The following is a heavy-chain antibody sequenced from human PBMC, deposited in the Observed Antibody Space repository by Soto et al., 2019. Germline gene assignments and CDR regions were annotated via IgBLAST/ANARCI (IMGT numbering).Heavy chain of an antibody. Sequence: PGGSLRLSCAASGFTFSSYGMHWVRQAPGKGLEWVAVIWYDGSNKYYADSVKGRFTISRDNSKNTLYLQMNSLRAEDTAVYYCARDGYRARPSWFDPWGQGTLVTVFS. CDR3: ARDGYRARPSWFDP. CDR2: IWYDGSNK. J-gene: IGHJ5*02. D-gene: IGHD6-6*01. CDR1: GFTFSSYG. V-gene: IGHV3-33*01.